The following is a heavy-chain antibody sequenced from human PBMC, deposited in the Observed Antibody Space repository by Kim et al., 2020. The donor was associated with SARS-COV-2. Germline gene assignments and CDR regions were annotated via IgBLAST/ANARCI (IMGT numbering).Heavy chain of an antibody. CDR2: IYYSGST. Sequence: SETLSLTCTVSGGSISSYYWSWIRQPPGKGLEWIGYIYYSGSTNYNPSLKSRVTISVDTSKNQFSLKLSSVTAADTAVYYCARVNTSDKWGNTLRYFDWLPQKEYYFDYWGQGTLVTVSS. J-gene: IGHJ4*02. V-gene: IGHV4-59*01. CDR3: ARVNTSDKWGNTLRYFDWLPQKEYYFDY. D-gene: IGHD3-9*01. CDR1: GGSISSYY.